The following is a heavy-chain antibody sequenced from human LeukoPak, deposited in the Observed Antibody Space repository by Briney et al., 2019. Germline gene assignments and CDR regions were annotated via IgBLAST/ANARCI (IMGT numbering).Heavy chain of an antibody. CDR1: GFTFSTYA. V-gene: IGHV3-21*04. D-gene: IGHD5-24*01. Sequence: GGSLRLSCAASGFTFSTYAMNWVRQAPGKGLEWVSSFGTRSTSIYYAHSVTGRFTISRDNAKNSLYLQMNSLRVEDTAVYYCAKEGRSLQTYWGQGTLVTVSS. CDR3: AKEGRSLQTY. J-gene: IGHJ4*02. CDR2: FGTRSTSI.